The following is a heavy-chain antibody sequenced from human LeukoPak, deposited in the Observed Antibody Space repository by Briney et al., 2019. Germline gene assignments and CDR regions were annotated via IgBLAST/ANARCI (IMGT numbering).Heavy chain of an antibody. CDR1: GGSFSGYY. V-gene: IGHV4-59*01. CDR3: ARFGVTMVRGVIKGPYYFDY. J-gene: IGHJ4*02. Sequence: SETLSLTCAVYGGSFSGYYWSWIRQPPGKGLEWIGYIYYSGSTNYNPSLKSRVTISVDTSKNQFSLKLSSVTAADTAVYYCARFGVTMVRGVIKGPYYFDYWGQGTLVTVSS. CDR2: IYYSGST. D-gene: IGHD3-10*01.